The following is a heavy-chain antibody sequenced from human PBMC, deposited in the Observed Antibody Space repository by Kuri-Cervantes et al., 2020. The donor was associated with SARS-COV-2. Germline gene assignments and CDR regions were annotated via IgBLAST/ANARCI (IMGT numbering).Heavy chain of an antibody. J-gene: IGHJ3*02. CDR3: AKLPHYQLLPGDAFDI. D-gene: IGHD2-2*01. V-gene: IGHV3-66*01. CDR2: IYTDDST. Sequence: ETLSLTCAASGFTVSSSYMTWARQAPGKGLEWVSVIYTDDSTYYADSVMGRFTISRDNSKNTLYLQMNSPRAEDTAVYYCAKLPHYQLLPGDAFDIWGQGTMVT. CDR1: GFTVSSSY.